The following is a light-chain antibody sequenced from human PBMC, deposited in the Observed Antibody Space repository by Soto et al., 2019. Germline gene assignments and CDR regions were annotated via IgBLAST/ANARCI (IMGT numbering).Light chain of an antibody. Sequence: EIVLTQSPGPLSLSPGEGATLSCRASRGVSSSYIAWYQQRPGQTPSLLIYGASTRATGIPDRFSGSGSGTHFTLTISRLEPGDFAVYYCQHFGGTTFTFGQGTRLEIK. CDR3: QHFGGTTFT. V-gene: IGKV3-20*01. CDR1: RGVSSSY. CDR2: GAS. J-gene: IGKJ5*01.